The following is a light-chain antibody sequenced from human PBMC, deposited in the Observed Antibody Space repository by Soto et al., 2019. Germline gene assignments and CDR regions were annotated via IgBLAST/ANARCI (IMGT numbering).Light chain of an antibody. CDR3: SSLTTRFTYV. CDR1: SRDVGAYNY. Sequence: QSVLTQPASVSGSPGQSVAISCSGTSRDVGAYNYDSWYQQHPGKAPKLLLSEVSNRPSGVSDRFVGSKSCNTAYLTISGLQAEDEADYYCSSLTTRFTYVFGPGTQLTVL. J-gene: IGLJ7*01. V-gene: IGLV2-14*01. CDR2: EVS.